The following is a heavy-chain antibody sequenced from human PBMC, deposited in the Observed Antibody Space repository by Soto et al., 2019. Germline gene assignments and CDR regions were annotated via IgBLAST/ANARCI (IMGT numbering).Heavy chain of an antibody. CDR3: ARMASFGSLNSFDP. CDR2: MNPGSGDT. CDR1: GYTFTNND. D-gene: IGHD5-18*01. J-gene: IGHJ5*01. Sequence: ASVKVSCKASGYTFTNNDVTWVRQATGQGPEWMGWMNPGSGDTGYAQKFQGRVTMTRDISIATAYMELSSLRSEDTAIYYCARMASFGSLNSFDPWGQGTLVTVS. V-gene: IGHV1-8*01.